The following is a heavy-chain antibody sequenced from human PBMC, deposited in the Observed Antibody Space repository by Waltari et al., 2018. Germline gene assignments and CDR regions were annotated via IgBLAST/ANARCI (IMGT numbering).Heavy chain of an antibody. CDR2: ISSSSSYI. J-gene: IGHJ3*02. D-gene: IGHD6-19*01. Sequence: EVQLVESGGGLVKPGGSLRLSCAASGFTFSSYSMNWVRQAPGKGLEWVSSISSSSSYIYYADSVKGRFTISRDNAKNSLYLQMNSLRAEDTAVYYCARDYRQWLVLAFDIWGQGTMVTVSS. CDR1: GFTFSSYS. V-gene: IGHV3-21*01. CDR3: ARDYRQWLVLAFDI.